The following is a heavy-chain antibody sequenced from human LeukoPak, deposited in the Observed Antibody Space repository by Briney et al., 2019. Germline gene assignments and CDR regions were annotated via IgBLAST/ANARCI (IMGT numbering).Heavy chain of an antibody. CDR2: IRYDGSNK. CDR3: ASEIVVVVAATDDGDDY. D-gene: IGHD2-15*01. J-gene: IGHJ4*02. V-gene: IGHV3-30*02. CDR1: GFTFSSYG. Sequence: GGSLRLSCAASGFTFSSYGMHWVRQAPGKGLEWVTFIRYDGSNKYYADSVKGRFTISRDNSKNTLYLQMNSLRAEDTAVYYCASEIVVVVAATDDGDDYWGQGTLVTVSS.